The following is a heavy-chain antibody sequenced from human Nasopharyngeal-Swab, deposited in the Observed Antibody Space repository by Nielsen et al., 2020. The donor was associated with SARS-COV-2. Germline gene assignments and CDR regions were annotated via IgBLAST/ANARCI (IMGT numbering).Heavy chain of an antibody. CDR1: GFTFNIYA. CDR3: AKDDVVRGDAFDI. D-gene: IGHD3-10*01. V-gene: IGHV3-23*01. CDR2: ISASGGST. Sequence: GESLKISCIASGFTFNIYAMAWVRRTPGRGLQWVSGISASGGSTYYTDSVKGRFAVSRDNSRNMLYLQMHSLRVEDTALYYCAKDDVVRGDAFDIWGQGTMVTVSS. J-gene: IGHJ3*02.